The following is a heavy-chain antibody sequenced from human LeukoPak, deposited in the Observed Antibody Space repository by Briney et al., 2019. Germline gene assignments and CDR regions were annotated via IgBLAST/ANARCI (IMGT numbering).Heavy chain of an antibody. V-gene: IGHV3-20*04. Sequence: PGGSLRLSCAASGFTFDEHGMSWVRQAPGKGLGWVSGINWNGGSIGYADSVKGRFTISRDNAKNSLYVQMNSLRAEDTALYYCARKWGDAFDMWGQGTMVTVSS. D-gene: IGHD1-26*01. CDR2: INWNGGSI. CDR3: ARKWGDAFDM. J-gene: IGHJ3*02. CDR1: GFTFDEHG.